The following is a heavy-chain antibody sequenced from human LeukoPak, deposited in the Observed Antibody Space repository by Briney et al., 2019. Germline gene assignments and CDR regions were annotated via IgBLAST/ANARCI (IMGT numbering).Heavy chain of an antibody. D-gene: IGHD3-10*01. CDR3: ARELWGASGI. Sequence: PSETLSLTCTVSGGSISSYYWSWIRQPPGKGLEWIGYIYYSGSTNYNPSLKSRVTISVDTSKNQFSLKLSSVTAADTAVYYCARELWGASGIWGQGTMVTVSS. CDR1: GGSISSYY. CDR2: IYYSGST. J-gene: IGHJ3*02. V-gene: IGHV4-59*01.